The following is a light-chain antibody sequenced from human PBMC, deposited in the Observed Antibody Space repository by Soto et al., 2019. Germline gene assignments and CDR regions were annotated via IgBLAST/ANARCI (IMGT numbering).Light chain of an antibody. CDR3: QSYDSSLSGYV. J-gene: IGLJ1*01. V-gene: IGLV1-40*01. Sequence: QSVLTQPPPVSGAPGQRVTLSCTGSSSNIGAGYDVHWYQQLPGTAPKLLIYSNNNRPSGVPDRLSGSRSGTSASLAIAGLQAEDEADYYCQSYDSSLSGYVFGTGTKLTVL. CDR2: SNN. CDR1: SSNIGAGYD.